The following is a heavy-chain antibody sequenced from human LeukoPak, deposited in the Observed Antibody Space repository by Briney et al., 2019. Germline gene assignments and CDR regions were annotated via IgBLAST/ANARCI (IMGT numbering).Heavy chain of an antibody. V-gene: IGHV1-2*02. CDR1: GYTFTGYY. D-gene: IGHD3-22*01. CDR2: INPNSGGT. Sequence: ASVKVSCKASGYTFTGYYMHWVRQAPGQGLEWMGWINPNSGGTNYAQKFQGRVTMTRDTSISTAYMELSRLRSDDTAVYYCARDLQSYYYDSSGYQGFDYWGQGTLVTVSS. CDR3: ARDLQSYYYDSSGYQGFDY. J-gene: IGHJ4*02.